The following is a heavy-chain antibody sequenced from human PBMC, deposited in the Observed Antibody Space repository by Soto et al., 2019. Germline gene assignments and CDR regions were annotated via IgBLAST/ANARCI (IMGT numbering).Heavy chain of an antibody. D-gene: IGHD3-16*01. CDR1: GGSISSSSYY. V-gene: IGHV4-39*01. J-gene: IGHJ3*02. Sequence: SETLSLTCTVSGGSISSSSYYWGWIRQPPGKGLEWIGSVYYGGSTYYNPALKSRVTISVDTYKNPLSLKLSLVTADDTAVYYCARLGPVYDYIWGSYGAFDIWGQGTMVTVSS. CDR3: ARLGPVYDYIWGSYGAFDI. CDR2: VYYGGST.